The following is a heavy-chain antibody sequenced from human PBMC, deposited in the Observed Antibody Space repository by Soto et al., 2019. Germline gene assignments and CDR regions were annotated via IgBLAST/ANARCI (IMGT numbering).Heavy chain of an antibody. CDR1: GFTFNTFA. J-gene: IGHJ4*02. D-gene: IGHD1-26*01. V-gene: IGHV3-23*01. CDR2: LSGSGRLS. Sequence: PGGSLRLSCVVSGFTFNTFAMTWVRQAPGKGLEWVSALSGSGRLSYYADPVKGRFTISRDNSKNTLYLQMNNLRVDETAVYFCARERGGALDSWGQGTLVTVSS. CDR3: ARERGGALDS.